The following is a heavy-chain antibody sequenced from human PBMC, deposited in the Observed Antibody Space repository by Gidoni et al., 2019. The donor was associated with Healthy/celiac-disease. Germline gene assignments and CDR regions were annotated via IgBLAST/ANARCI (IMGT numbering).Heavy chain of an antibody. Sequence: EVQLVQSGAEVKKPGESLRISCKGSGYSFTSYWISWVRQMPGKGLEWMGRIDPSDSYTNYSPSFQGHVTISADKSISTAYLQWSSLKASDTAMYYCASYIAAAGPIEYFQHWGQGTLVTVSS. CDR1: GYSFTSYW. D-gene: IGHD6-25*01. J-gene: IGHJ1*01. CDR2: IDPSDSYT. CDR3: ASYIAAAGPIEYFQH. V-gene: IGHV5-10-1*03.